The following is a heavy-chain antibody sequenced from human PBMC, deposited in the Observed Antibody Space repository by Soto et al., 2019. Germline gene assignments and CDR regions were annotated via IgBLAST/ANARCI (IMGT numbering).Heavy chain of an antibody. J-gene: IGHJ6*02. D-gene: IGHD2-2*01. V-gene: IGHV3-30*18. Sequence: QVQLVESGGGVVQPGRSLRLSCAASGFTFSSYGMHWVRQAPGKGLEWVAVISYDGSNKYYADSVKGRFTISRDNSKNTLYPQMNSLRAEDTAVYYCAKGDIVLVPAVAGGYGMDVWGQGTTVTVSS. CDR3: AKGDIVLVPAVAGGYGMDV. CDR1: GFTFSSYG. CDR2: ISYDGSNK.